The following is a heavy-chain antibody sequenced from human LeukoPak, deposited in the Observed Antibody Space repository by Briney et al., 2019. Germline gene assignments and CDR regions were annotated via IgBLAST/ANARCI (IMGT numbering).Heavy chain of an antibody. Sequence: GGSLRLSCASSGFTFSSIWMSWVRQAPGKGLEWVANIKHDGSETNYVDSVKGRFTISRDNAKNSLHLQMNSLRVEDTAVYYCAKNGGPHGMDVWGQGTTVTVSS. CDR3: AKNGGPHGMDV. CDR1: GFTFSSIW. J-gene: IGHJ6*02. CDR2: IKHDGSET. V-gene: IGHV3-7*02. D-gene: IGHD3-16*01.